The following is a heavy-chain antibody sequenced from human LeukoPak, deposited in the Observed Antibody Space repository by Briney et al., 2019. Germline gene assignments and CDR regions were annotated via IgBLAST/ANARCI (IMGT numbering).Heavy chain of an antibody. V-gene: IGHV1-2*02. D-gene: IGHD6-6*01. Sequence: ASVKVSCKASGYTFTGYYMHWVRQTPGQGLEWMGWINPNSGGTNYAQKFQGRVTMTRDTSISTAYMELSRLRSDDTAVYYCAGDSSGNTYYYYYYMDVWGKGTTVTVSS. CDR3: AGDSSGNTYYYYYYMDV. CDR1: GYTFTGYY. CDR2: INPNSGGT. J-gene: IGHJ6*03.